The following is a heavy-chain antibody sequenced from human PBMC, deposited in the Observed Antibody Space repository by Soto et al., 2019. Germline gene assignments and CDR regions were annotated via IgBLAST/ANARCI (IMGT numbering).Heavy chain of an antibody. CDR2: INHSGST. CDR3: ARGYGDTDY. CDR1: GWSFRGYY. D-gene: IGHD4-17*01. Sequence: LSLTCAVYGWSFRGYYWSWIRQPPGKGLEWIGEINHSGSTNYNPSLKSRVTISVDTSKNQFSLKLSSVTAADTAVYYCARGYGDTDYWGQGTLVTVSS. J-gene: IGHJ4*02. V-gene: IGHV4-34*01.